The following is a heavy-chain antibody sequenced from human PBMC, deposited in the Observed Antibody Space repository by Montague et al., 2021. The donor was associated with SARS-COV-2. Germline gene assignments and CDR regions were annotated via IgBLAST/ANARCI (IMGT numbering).Heavy chain of an antibody. CDR1: GFSFSSCA. D-gene: IGHD4-17*01. CDR2: ISGSGSTT. V-gene: IGHV3-23*01. Sequence: SLSLSWAASGFSFSSCAMSWVRQAPGEGLEWVSSISGSGSTTDYADSVKGRFTISRDNSKNTLYLHLNSLRAEDTAVFYCVKSGWPTVRHRLDSWGQGTLVTVPS. CDR3: VKSGWPTVRHRLDS. J-gene: IGHJ4*02.